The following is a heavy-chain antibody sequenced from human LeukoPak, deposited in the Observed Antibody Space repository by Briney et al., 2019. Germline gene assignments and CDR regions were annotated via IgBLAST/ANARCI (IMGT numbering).Heavy chain of an antibody. D-gene: IGHD1-26*01. CDR3: AKDRSIGTYYTFDH. CDR1: GFGVSSNA. J-gene: IGHJ4*02. Sequence: GGSLRLSCEASGFGVSSNAMAWVRQAPGKGLEWVSGLGSDGRTHYADSVKGRFTVSRDNSNNRLYLQMSGLTAADTAVYYCAKDRSIGTYYTFDHWGQGTLVTVSS. V-gene: IGHV3-23*01. CDR2: LGSDGRT.